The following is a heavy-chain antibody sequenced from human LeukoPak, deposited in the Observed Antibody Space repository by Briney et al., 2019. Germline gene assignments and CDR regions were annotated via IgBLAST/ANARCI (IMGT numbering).Heavy chain of an antibody. V-gene: IGHV1-2*02. J-gene: IGHJ4*02. CDR3: ASLIRDSSGWYLVDY. Sequence: PVAPVKVSCKASGYTFTGYYMHWVRQAPGQGLEWMGWINPNSGGTNYAQKFQGRVTMTRDTSTSTVYMELSSLRSEDTAVYYCASLIRDSSGWYLVDYWGQGTLVTVSS. D-gene: IGHD6-19*01. CDR2: INPNSGGT. CDR1: GYTFTGYY.